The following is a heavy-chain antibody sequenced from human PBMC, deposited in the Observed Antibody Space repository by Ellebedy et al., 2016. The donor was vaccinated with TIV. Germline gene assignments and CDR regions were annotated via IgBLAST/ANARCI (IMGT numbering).Heavy chain of an antibody. CDR1: GGSISSGGYY. CDR3: ARYSSGYYYFDY. D-gene: IGHD3-22*01. V-gene: IGHV4-31*03. Sequence: LRLXXTVSGGSISSGGYYWSWIRQHPGKGLEWIGYIYYSGSTYYNPSLKSRVTISVDTSKNQFSLKLSSVTAADTAVYYCARYSSGYYYFDYWGQGTLVTASS. CDR2: IYYSGST. J-gene: IGHJ4*02.